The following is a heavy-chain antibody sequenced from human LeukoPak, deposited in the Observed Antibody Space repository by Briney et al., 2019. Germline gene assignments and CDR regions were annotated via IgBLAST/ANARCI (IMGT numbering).Heavy chain of an antibody. D-gene: IGHD3-3*01. Sequence: GGSLRLSCAASGLPFSNYAMSWVRQAPGKGLDWVSVISGNGDSTYYADSVKGRFTISRDNSKSTLYLQMNSLRAEDTAVYYCAKEPPCSECLYWYFDLWGRGTLVTVSS. CDR2: ISGNGDST. CDR3: AKEPPCSECLYWYFDL. CDR1: GLPFSNYA. V-gene: IGHV3-23*01. J-gene: IGHJ2*01.